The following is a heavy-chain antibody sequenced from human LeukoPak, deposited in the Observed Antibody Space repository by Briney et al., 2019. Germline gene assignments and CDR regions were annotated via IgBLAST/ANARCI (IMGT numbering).Heavy chain of an antibody. V-gene: IGHV3-7*01. CDR1: GFTFSNYW. CDR2: IRQDANVK. Sequence: GGSLSLSCAASGFTFSNYWMTWVRQAPGKGLQWVASIRQDANVKYYVDSVKGRFTISRDSAENSLYLQMNSLRAEDTAVYYCARWADDSGIYYIASWGQGSLVIVSS. D-gene: IGHD3-10*01. J-gene: IGHJ4*02. CDR3: ARWADDSGIYYIAS.